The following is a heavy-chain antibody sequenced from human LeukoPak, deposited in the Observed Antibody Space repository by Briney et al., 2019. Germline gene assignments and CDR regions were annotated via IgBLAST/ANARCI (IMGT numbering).Heavy chain of an antibody. V-gene: IGHV1-69*05. CDR1: GGTFIIYA. J-gene: IGHJ4*02. CDR2: IIPIFGTA. D-gene: IGHD2-2*01. CDR3: AGGYCSSTSCYLRGAYYFDY. Sequence: SVTVSCKSSGGTFIIYAISWVRQAPGQGLEWMGGIIPIFGTANYAQKFQGRVTITTDESTSTAYMELSSLRSEDTAVYYCAGGYCSSTSCYLRGAYYFDYWGQGTLVTVSS.